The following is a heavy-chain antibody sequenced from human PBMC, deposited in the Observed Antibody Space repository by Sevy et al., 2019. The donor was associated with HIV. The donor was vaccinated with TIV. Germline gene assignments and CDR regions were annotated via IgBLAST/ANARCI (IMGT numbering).Heavy chain of an antibody. CDR3: ARLSFPYDFWSGYSENYYYGMDV. D-gene: IGHD3-3*01. CDR2: IYHSGST. V-gene: IGHV4-38-2*01. Sequence: SETLSLTCAVSGYSISSGYYWGWIRQPPGKGLEWIGRIYHSGSTYYNPSLKSRVTISVDTSKNQFSLKLSSVTAADTAVYYCARLSFPYDFWSGYSENYYYGMDVWGQGTTVTVSS. J-gene: IGHJ6*02. CDR1: GYSISSGYY.